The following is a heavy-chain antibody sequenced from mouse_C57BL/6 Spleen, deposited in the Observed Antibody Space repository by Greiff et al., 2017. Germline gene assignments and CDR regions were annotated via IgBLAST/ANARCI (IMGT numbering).Heavy chain of an antibody. J-gene: IGHJ3*01. CDR3: ARGGGRAWFAY. CDR1: GYSITSGYD. V-gene: IGHV3-1*01. Sequence: DVQLQESGPGMVKPSQSLSLTCTVTGYSITSGYDWHWIRHFPGNKLEWMGYISYSGSTNYNPSLKNRISITHDTSKNHFFLKLNSVTTEDTATYYCARGGGRAWFAYWGQGTLVTVSA. CDR2: ISYSGST.